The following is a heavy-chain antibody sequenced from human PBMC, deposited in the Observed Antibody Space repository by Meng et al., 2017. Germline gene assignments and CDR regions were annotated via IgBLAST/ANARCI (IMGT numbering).Heavy chain of an antibody. D-gene: IGHD6-13*01. CDR2: TYYRSKWYN. CDR3: AREEPYFGYSSSWLIYYFDY. Sequence: SQTLSLTCAISGDSVSRNSAAWNWIRQSPSRGLEWLGRTYYRSKWYNDYAVSVKSRITINPDTSKNQFSLQLNSVTPEDTAVYYCAREEPYFGYSSSWLIYYFDYWGQGTLVTVSS. V-gene: IGHV6-1*01. J-gene: IGHJ4*02. CDR1: GDSVSRNSAA.